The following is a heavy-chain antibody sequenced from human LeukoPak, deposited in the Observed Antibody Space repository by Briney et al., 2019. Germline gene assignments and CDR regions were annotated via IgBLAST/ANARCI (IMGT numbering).Heavy chain of an antibody. CDR2: ISGSGGST. Sequence: GGSLRLSGAASGFTFSSYAMSWVRQAPGKGLEWVSAISGSGGSTYYADSVKGRFTISRDNSKNTLYLQMNSLRAEDTAVYYCAKEGALGYCSSTSCEDAFDIWGQGTMVTVSS. CDR3: AKEGALGYCSSTSCEDAFDI. D-gene: IGHD2-2*01. J-gene: IGHJ3*02. CDR1: GFTFSSYA. V-gene: IGHV3-23*01.